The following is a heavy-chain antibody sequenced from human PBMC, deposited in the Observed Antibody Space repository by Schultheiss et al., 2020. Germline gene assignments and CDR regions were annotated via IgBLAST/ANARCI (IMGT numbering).Heavy chain of an antibody. CDR3: ARTNYYDSSGYYYFGWFDP. V-gene: IGHV1-2*02. CDR2: INPNSGGT. D-gene: IGHD3-22*01. Sequence: AAVKVPFQASRYTFTKYFTQWVRQGPGQGLEWMGWINPNSGGTNYAQKFQGRVTITADESTSTAYMELSSLRSEDTAVYYCARTNYYDSSGYYYFGWFDPWGQGALVTVSS. CDR1: RYTFTKYF. J-gene: IGHJ5*02.